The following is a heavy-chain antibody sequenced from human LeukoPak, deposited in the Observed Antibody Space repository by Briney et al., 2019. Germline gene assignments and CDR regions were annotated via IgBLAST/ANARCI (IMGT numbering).Heavy chain of an antibody. CDR1: GFTFSSYW. Sequence: PGGSLRLSCAASGFTFSSYWMHWVRQAPGKGLVWVSRINSDGSSTSYADSVKGRFTISRDNAKNTLYLQMNSLRAEDTAVYYCARDWGIAAALLWFDPWGQGTLVTVSS. V-gene: IGHV3-74*01. J-gene: IGHJ5*02. CDR3: ARDWGIAAALLWFDP. CDR2: INSDGSST. D-gene: IGHD6-13*01.